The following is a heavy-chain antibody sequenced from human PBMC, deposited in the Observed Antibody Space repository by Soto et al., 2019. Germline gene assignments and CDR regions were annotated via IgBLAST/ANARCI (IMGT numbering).Heavy chain of an antibody. CDR2: INAGNGNT. J-gene: IGHJ5*02. CDR3: ARSKDYSNWFDP. D-gene: IGHD4-4*01. CDR1: VYTFTSYA. V-gene: IGHV1-3*01. Sequence: QVQLVQSGAEVKKPGPSVKVSCKASVYTFTSYAMHWVRQAPGQRLEWMGWINAGNGNTKYSQKFQGRVTITRDTSASTAYMELSSLRSEDTAVYYCARSKDYSNWFDPWGQGTLVTVSS.